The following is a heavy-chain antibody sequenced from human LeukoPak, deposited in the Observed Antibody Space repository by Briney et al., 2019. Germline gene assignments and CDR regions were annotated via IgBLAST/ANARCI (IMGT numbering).Heavy chain of an antibody. CDR1: GGTFSSYA. V-gene: IGHV1-69*05. CDR2: IIPIFGTA. CDR3: ARTTPSPSGDYYMDV. Sequence: GASVKVSCKASGGTFSSYAISWGRQAPGQGLEWMGGIIPIFGTANYAQKFQGRVTITTDESTSTAYMELSSLRSEDTAVYYCARTTPSPSGDYYMDVWGKGTTVTVSS. J-gene: IGHJ6*03. D-gene: IGHD3-3*01.